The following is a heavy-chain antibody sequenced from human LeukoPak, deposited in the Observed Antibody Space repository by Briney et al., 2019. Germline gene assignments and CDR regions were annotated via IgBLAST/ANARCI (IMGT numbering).Heavy chain of an antibody. D-gene: IGHD6-6*01. CDR3: AKSAYSSSSRDYYNGMDV. CDR1: GFTFSSYA. J-gene: IGHJ6*02. Sequence: PGGSLRLSCAASGFTFSSYAMSWVRQAPGKGLEWVSAISGSGGSTYYADSVKGRFAISRDNSKNTLYLQMNSLRAEDTALYYCAKSAYSSSSRDYYNGMDVWGQGTTVTVSS. V-gene: IGHV3-23*01. CDR2: ISGSGGST.